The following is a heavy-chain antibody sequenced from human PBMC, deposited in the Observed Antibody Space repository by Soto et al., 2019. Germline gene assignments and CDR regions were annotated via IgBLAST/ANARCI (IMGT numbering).Heavy chain of an antibody. CDR1: GGSISSSSYY. CDR3: ARYVVGAQGVYYYGMDV. J-gene: IGHJ6*02. Sequence: SETLSLTCTVSGGSISSSSYYWGWIRQPPGKGLEWIGSIYYSGSTYYNPSLKSRVTISVDTSKNQFSLKLSSVTAADTAVYYCARYVVGAQGVYYYGMDVWGQGTTVT. D-gene: IGHD1-26*01. CDR2: IYYSGST. V-gene: IGHV4-39*01.